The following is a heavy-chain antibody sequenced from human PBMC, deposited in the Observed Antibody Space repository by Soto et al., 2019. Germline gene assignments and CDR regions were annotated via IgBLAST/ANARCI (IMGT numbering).Heavy chain of an antibody. CDR2: TSADGSDK. Sequence: QVHLVESGGGFVQPGTSLRVSCVGSGFTFRSYVIHWVRQAPGKGLEWVALTSADGSDKYYADSVRGRFTISRDNSRNTVDLQMDSLRLEDTALYYFARWGTTGGLDVWGQGTLVSVSS. CDR3: ARWGTTGGLDV. D-gene: IGHD3-16*01. CDR1: GFTFRSYV. J-gene: IGHJ1*01. V-gene: IGHV3-30*19.